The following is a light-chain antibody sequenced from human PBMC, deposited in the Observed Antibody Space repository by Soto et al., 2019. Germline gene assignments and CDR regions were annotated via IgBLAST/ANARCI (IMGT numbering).Light chain of an antibody. V-gene: IGLV1-44*01. J-gene: IGLJ3*02. CDR1: SSNIGSNT. Sequence: QAVVTQPPSASGTPGQRVTISCSGSSSNIGSNTVNWYQQLPGTAPKLLIYSNNQRPSGVPDRFSDSKSGTSASLAISGLQSEDEADYYCAAWDDSLNGWVFGGGTKVTVL. CDR2: SNN. CDR3: AAWDDSLNGWV.